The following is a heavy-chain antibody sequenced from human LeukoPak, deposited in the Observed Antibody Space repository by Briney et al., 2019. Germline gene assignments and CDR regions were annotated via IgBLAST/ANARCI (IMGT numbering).Heavy chain of an antibody. Sequence: GGSLTLSCAASGFTFRSYAMHWVRQAPGKGLEYVSAISSNGGSTYYANSVKGRFTISRDNSKNTLYLQMGSLRAEDMAVYYCARSHTVTTYYFDYWGQGTLVTVSS. CDR2: ISSNGGST. J-gene: IGHJ4*02. CDR1: GFTFRSYA. CDR3: ARSHTVTTYYFDY. D-gene: IGHD4-17*01. V-gene: IGHV3-64*01.